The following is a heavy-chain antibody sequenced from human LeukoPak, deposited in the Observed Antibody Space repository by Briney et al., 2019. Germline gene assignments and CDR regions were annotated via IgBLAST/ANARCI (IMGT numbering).Heavy chain of an antibody. Sequence: SETLSLTCTVSGGSISSGSYYWSWIRQPAGKGLEWIGRIYTSGSTNHNPSLKSRVTISVDTSKNQFSLKLSSVTAADTAVYYCARDRYYYDSSGYQALLDYWGQGTLVTVSS. CDR1: GGSISSGSYY. CDR2: IYTSGST. V-gene: IGHV4-61*02. J-gene: IGHJ4*02. CDR3: ARDRYYYDSSGYQALLDY. D-gene: IGHD3-22*01.